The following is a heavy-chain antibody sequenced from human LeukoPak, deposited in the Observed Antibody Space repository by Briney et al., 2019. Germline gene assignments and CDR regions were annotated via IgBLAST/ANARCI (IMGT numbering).Heavy chain of an antibody. CDR3: ARGSIKISVAPQGLGV. J-gene: IGHJ6*02. Sequence: GASVKVPCKASGYTFTGYYIHWVRQAPGQGLGWMGWINPNSGGTNYAQKFQGRVTMTRDTSITTAYMELIRLTSDDTAVYYCARGSIKISVAPQGLGVWGQGTTVTFSS. CDR1: GYTFTGYY. V-gene: IGHV1-2*02. D-gene: IGHD2-21*01. CDR2: INPNSGGT.